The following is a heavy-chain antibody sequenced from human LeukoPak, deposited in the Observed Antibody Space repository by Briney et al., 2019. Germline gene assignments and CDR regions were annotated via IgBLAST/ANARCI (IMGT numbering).Heavy chain of an antibody. CDR1: GGTFSSYA. V-gene: IGHV1-69*04. CDR2: IIPILGIA. J-gene: IGHJ3*02. CDR3: ARRYCSGGSCYAGAAFDI. D-gene: IGHD2-15*01. Sequence: SVKVSCKASGGTFSSYAISWVRQAPGQGLEWMGRIIPILGIANYAQKFQGRVTITADKSTSTAYMELSSLRSEDTAVYYCARRYCSGGSCYAGAAFDIWGQGTMVTVSS.